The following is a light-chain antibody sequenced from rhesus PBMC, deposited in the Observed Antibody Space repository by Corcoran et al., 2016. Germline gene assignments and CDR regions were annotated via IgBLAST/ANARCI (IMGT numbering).Light chain of an antibody. CDR3: QQGNSNPPWT. Sequence: DIQMSQSPSSLSASVGDRVTITCRASQGISSYLNWYQQKPGKAPKLLIYFAKSLASGVPSRLRGSGSGTDITLTISSLQPEDCATYYCQQGNSNPPWTFGQGTKVEVK. CDR2: FAK. J-gene: IGKJ1*01. V-gene: IGKV1-32*02. CDR1: QGISSY.